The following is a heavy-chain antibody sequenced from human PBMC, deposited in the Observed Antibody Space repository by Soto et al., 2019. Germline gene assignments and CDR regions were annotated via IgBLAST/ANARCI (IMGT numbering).Heavy chain of an antibody. CDR3: ARDTGGDHDAFDI. D-gene: IGHD2-8*02. CDR1: GYSFFTSYY. Sequence: GASVKVSCKASGYSFFTSYYIHWVRQAPGQGLEWMGIINPTGTMTRYSERFQGRLIMTRDTSTSTDYMELSSLASEDTAVYFCARDTGGDHDAFDIWGQGTMVTVSS. V-gene: IGHV1-46*01. CDR2: INPTGTMT. J-gene: IGHJ3*02.